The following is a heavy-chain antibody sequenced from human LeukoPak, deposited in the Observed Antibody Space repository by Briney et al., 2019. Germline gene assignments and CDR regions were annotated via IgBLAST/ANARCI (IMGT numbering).Heavy chain of an antibody. D-gene: IGHD6-6*01. CDR1: GGSLNTPNY. CDR2: IFYSGGT. J-gene: IGHJ4*02. CDR3: ARDRSVGVLPAPPFDF. Sequence: SETLSLTCTVSGGSLNTPNYWGWIRQTPGKGLEWIGNIFYSGGTYYNPSLKSRLTISADTSKNQFSLTLTSVTAADTAVYYCARDRSVGVLPAPPFDFWGQGTLVTVSS. V-gene: IGHV4-39*07.